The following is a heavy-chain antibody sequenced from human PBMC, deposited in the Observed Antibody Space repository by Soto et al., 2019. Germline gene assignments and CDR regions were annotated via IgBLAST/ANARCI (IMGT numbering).Heavy chain of an antibody. CDR2: ISGSDGKT. Sequence: GGSLRLSCAASGFSFGSYALSWVRQAPGKGLEWVSTISGSDGKTFYADSVKGRFSISRDTSQNTLYLQMNSLRADDTAIYYCARWSYLDYWGQGARVTVSS. D-gene: IGHD3-3*01. V-gene: IGHV3-23*01. CDR3: ARWSYLDY. CDR1: GFSFGSYA. J-gene: IGHJ4*02.